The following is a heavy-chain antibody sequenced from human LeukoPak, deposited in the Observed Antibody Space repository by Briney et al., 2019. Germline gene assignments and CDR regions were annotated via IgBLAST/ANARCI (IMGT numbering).Heavy chain of an antibody. CDR3: SRGRKGSSSWYGMDV. D-gene: IGHD6-13*01. V-gene: IGHV4-34*01. J-gene: IGHJ6*04. Sequence: SETLSLTCDVNGGSFTGYYWSWIRQPPGKGLEWIGEINHSGDTYYNPSLKSRLTTSEDTSKNQLSLILTSVTAADTAVYYCSRGRKGSSSWYGMDVWGNGTTVIVSS. CDR2: INHSGDT. CDR1: GGSFTGYY.